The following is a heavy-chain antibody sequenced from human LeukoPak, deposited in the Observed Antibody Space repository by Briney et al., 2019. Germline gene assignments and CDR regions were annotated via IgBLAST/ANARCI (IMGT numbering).Heavy chain of an antibody. CDR3: ARASSAYYDFWSGYPNWFDP. CDR2: IYYSGST. D-gene: IGHD3-3*01. V-gene: IGHV4-59*01. J-gene: IGHJ5*02. CDR1: GGSLSSYY. Sequence: PSETLSLTCTVSGGSLSSYYWSWIRQPPGKGLEWIGYIYYSGSTNYNPSLKSRVTISVDTSKNQFSLKLSSVTAADTAVYYCARASSAYYDFWSGYPNWFDPWGQGTLVTVSS.